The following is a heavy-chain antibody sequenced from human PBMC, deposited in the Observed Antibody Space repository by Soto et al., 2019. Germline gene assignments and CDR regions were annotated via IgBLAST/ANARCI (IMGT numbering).Heavy chain of an antibody. Sequence: QVQLQESGPGLVKPSETLSLTCTVSGGSISSYYWSWIRQPPGKGLEWIGYIYYSGSTNYNPSLTSRDTISVDTSKNQFSLKLSSVTAADTAVYYCARDRGSSWYIDYWGQGTLVTVSS. CDR3: ARDRGSSWYIDY. CDR1: GGSISSYY. D-gene: IGHD6-13*01. V-gene: IGHV4-59*01. J-gene: IGHJ4*02. CDR2: IYYSGST.